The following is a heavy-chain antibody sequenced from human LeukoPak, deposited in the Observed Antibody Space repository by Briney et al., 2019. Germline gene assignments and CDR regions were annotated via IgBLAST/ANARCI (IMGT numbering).Heavy chain of an antibody. D-gene: IGHD6-19*01. Sequence: GASVKVSCKASGYTFTSYDINWVRQATGQGLEWMGGIIPIFGTANYAQKFQGRVTITADESTSTAYMELSSLRSEDTAVYYCARVSIAVTQDYYYYYMDVWGKGTTVTISS. CDR1: GYTFTSYD. V-gene: IGHV1-69*13. CDR3: ARVSIAVTQDYYYYYMDV. J-gene: IGHJ6*03. CDR2: IIPIFGTA.